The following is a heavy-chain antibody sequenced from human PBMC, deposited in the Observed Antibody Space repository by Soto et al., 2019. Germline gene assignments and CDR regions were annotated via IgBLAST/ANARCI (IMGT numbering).Heavy chain of an antibody. J-gene: IGHJ4*02. CDR1: GGTFSSYA. V-gene: IGHV1-69*01. CDR3: ARGQYYYGSGSYYTPFDY. CDR2: IIPIFGTA. D-gene: IGHD3-10*01. Sequence: QVQLVQSGAEVKKPGSSVKVSCKASGGTFSSYAISWVRQAPGQGLEWMGGIIPIFGTANYAQKFQGRVTITAEESTSTAYRGLSSLRSEDTAVYYCARGQYYYGSGSYYTPFDYWGQGTLVTVSS.